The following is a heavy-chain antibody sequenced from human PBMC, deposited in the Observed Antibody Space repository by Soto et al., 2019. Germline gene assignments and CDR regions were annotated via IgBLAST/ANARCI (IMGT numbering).Heavy chain of an antibody. CDR2: ISSSGDTT. Sequence: DVQLLESGGNLVHPGGSLRLSCAASGFTFSSYAMSWVRQAPGKGLEWVSGISSSGDTTYYRDSVKGRFTISRDNSKNSLYLQMNSLGAEDTAIYSCVKSKGDRTSRRGDHWGQGTLVTVSS. V-gene: IGHV3-23*01. J-gene: IGHJ4*02. CDR1: GFTFSSYA. D-gene: IGHD2-2*01. CDR3: VKSKGDRTSRRGDH.